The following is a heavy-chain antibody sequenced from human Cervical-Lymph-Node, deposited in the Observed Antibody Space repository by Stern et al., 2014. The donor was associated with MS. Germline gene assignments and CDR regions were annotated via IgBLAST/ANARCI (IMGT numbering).Heavy chain of an antibody. Sequence: VPLVESGAEVRKPGASVRVPCKTSGDYFISDDINRVRQATGKGLEWMEWMNHDSGDTGYAQKFQGRLTITGDTSINTAYMELTSLSSEDSAVYYCTKAWDSWGQGTLVTVSS. CDR2: MNHDSGDT. CDR3: TKAWDS. V-gene: IGHV1-8*01. CDR1: GDYFISDD. J-gene: IGHJ5*01.